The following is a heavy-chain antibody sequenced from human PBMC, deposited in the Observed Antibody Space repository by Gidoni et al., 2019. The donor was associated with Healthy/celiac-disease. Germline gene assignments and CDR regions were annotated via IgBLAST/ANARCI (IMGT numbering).Heavy chain of an antibody. CDR1: GGTFSGYY. CDR2: INHRGST. Sequence: QVQLQQWGAGLLKPSETLSLTCAVDGGTFSGYYWSWIRKPPGKGLEWIGEINHRGSTNYNPSLKSRVTISVDTSKNQFSLKLSSVTAADTAVYYCARDGGMTTVTTSFDYWGQGTLVTVSS. J-gene: IGHJ4*02. V-gene: IGHV4-34*01. D-gene: IGHD4-17*01. CDR3: ARDGGMTTVTTSFDY.